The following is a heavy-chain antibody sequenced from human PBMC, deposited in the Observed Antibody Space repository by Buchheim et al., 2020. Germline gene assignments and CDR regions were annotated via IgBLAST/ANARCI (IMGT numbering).Heavy chain of an antibody. D-gene: IGHD3-22*01. V-gene: IGHV3-48*01. CDR2: ISSSSSTI. Sequence: EVQLVESGGGLVQPGGSLRLSCAASGFTFSSYSMNWVRQAPGKGLEWVSYISSSSSTIYYADSVKGRFTISSDNAKNSLYLQMNSLRAEDTAVYYCAREFYDSSGYRAEYFQHWGQGTL. CDR1: GFTFSSYS. J-gene: IGHJ1*01. CDR3: AREFYDSSGYRAEYFQH.